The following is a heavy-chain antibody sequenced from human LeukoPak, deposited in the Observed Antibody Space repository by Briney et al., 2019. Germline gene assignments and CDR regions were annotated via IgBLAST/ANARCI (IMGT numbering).Heavy chain of an antibody. D-gene: IGHD6-13*01. CDR2: ISSSGSTI. CDR1: GFTFSDYY. CDR3: AKDGGAYSSSWYSYYYMDV. V-gene: IGHV3-11*01. J-gene: IGHJ6*03. Sequence: PGGSLRLSCAASGFTFSDYYMSWIRQAPGKGLEWVSYISSSGSTIYYADSVKGRFTISRDNSKNSLYLQMNSLRTEDTALYYCAKDGGAYSSSWYSYYYMDVWGKGTTVTVSS.